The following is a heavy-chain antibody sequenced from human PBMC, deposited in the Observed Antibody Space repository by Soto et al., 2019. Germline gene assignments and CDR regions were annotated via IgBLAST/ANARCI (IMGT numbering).Heavy chain of an antibody. V-gene: IGHV1-18*01. D-gene: IGHD3-22*01. J-gene: IGHJ3*02. CDR1: GYTFTSYG. CDR2: ISAYNGNT. CDR3: ARALLYYYDSSGYFRPDAFDI. Sequence: GASVKVSCKASGYTFTSYGISWVRQAPGQGLEWMGWISAYNGNTNYAQKLQGRVTMTTDTSTSTAYMELRSLRSDDTAVYYCARALLYYYDSSGYFRPDAFDIWGQGTMVTVSS.